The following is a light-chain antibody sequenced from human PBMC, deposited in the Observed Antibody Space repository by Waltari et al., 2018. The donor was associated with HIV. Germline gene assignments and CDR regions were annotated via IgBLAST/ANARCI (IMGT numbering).Light chain of an antibody. V-gene: IGLV2-14*03. CDR3: SSYTSITLI. CDR1: GRALDGYND. CDR2: DVS. J-gene: IGLJ2*01. Sequence: CALTYTDSVPGSPGQSPTIACTGPGRALDGYNDVSWYQHYPGKAPKLIIYDVSRRPSVVSNLFSGSKSGNTASLTISGLRAEDEANYYCSSYTSITLIFGEGTKLTGL.